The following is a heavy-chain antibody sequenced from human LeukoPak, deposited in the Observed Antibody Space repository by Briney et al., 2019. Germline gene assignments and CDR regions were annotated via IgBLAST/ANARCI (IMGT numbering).Heavy chain of an antibody. CDR1: GFTFNTYS. CDR2: LSFDGDEK. D-gene: IGHD2-15*01. V-gene: IGHV3-30-3*01. Sequence: GGSLRLSCIASGFTFNTYSMHWVRQAPGKGLEWVAVLSFDGDEKHYADSVKGRFTISRDNAKNSLYLQMNSLRAEDTAVYYCARGVAWPVVAAETFFDYWGQGTLVTVSS. CDR3: ARGVAWPVVAAETFFDY. J-gene: IGHJ4*02.